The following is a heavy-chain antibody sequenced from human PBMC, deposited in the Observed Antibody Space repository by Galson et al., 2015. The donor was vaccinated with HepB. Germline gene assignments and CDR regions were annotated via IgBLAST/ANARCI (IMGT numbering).Heavy chain of an antibody. Sequence: SVKVSCKASGYNFTDYGISWGRQAPGQGLEWMGWISAYNGNTNSAQKVQGRVTMTTDTFTSTAYMELRSLRSDDTAVYYCARELDSYDTSGYSNYFDCWGQGTLVTVSS. CDR1: GYNFTDYG. V-gene: IGHV1-18*01. D-gene: IGHD3-22*01. CDR2: ISAYNGNT. J-gene: IGHJ4*02. CDR3: ARELDSYDTSGYSNYFDC.